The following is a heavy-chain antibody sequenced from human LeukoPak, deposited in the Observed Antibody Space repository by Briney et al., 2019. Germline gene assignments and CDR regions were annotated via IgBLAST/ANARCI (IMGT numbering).Heavy chain of an antibody. D-gene: IGHD2-21*01. Sequence: GGSLRLSCAASGFTFGSYAMSWVRQAPGKGPEWVSAISGSGGSTYYADSVKGRFTISRDNSKNTLYLQMNSLRAEDTAVYYCAKSMGIANFDYWGQGTLVTVSS. CDR3: AKSMGIANFDY. CDR1: GFTFGSYA. J-gene: IGHJ4*02. V-gene: IGHV3-23*01. CDR2: ISGSGGST.